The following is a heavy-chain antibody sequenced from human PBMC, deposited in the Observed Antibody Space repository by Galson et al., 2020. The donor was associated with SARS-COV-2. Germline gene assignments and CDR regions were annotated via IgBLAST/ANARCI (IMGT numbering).Heavy chain of an antibody. D-gene: IGHD3-9*01. CDR2: IGTAGDT. CDR1: GFTFSSYD. J-gene: IGHJ6*03. V-gene: IGHV3-13*01. CDR3: ARGNLDILTGFVVGQRYYYYMDV. Sequence: GGSLRLSCAASGFTFSSYDMHWVRQATGKGLEWVSAIGTAGDTYYPGSVKGRFTISRENAKNSLYLQMNSLRAGDTAVYYCARGNLDILTGFVVGQRYYYYMDVWGKGTTVTVSS.